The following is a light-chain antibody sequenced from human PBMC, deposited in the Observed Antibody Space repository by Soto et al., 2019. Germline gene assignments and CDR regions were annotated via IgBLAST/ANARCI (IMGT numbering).Light chain of an antibody. V-gene: IGLV2-14*03. J-gene: IGLJ2*01. Sequence: QSALTQPASVSGSPGQSITISCTGTSSDVGGYNYVSWCQQHPGKAPTLMIYDVSYRPSGVSNRFSGSKSGNTASLTISGLQAEDEADYYCSSYTSSSTHVVFGGGTKLTVL. CDR2: DVS. CDR3: SSYTSSSTHVV. CDR1: SSDVGGYNY.